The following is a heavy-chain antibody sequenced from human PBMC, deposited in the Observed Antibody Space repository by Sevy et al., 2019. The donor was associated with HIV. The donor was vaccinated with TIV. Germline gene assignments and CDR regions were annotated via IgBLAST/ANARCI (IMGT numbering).Heavy chain of an antibody. CDR2: INAGNGNT. CDR3: ARGLMITFGGVIALDY. CDR1: GYTFTSYA. D-gene: IGHD3-16*02. Sequence: ASVKVSCKASGYTFTSYAMHWVRQAPGQRLEWMGWINAGNGNTKYSQKFQGRVTITRDTSASTAYMELSSLRSEDTAVYYCARGLMITFGGVIALDYWGQRTLVTVSS. V-gene: IGHV1-3*01. J-gene: IGHJ4*02.